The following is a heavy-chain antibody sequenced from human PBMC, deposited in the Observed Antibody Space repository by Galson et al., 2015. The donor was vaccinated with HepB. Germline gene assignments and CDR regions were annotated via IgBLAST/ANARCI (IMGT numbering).Heavy chain of an antibody. J-gene: IGHJ2*01. CDR2: ISSSSSYI. D-gene: IGHD6-13*01. CDR1: GFNFSSYS. Sequence: SLRLSCAASGFNFSSYSMNWVRQAPGKGLEWVSSISSSSSYIYYADSVKGRFTISRDNAKNSRYLQMNSLRAEDTAVYYCGAAAGPPDWYFDLWGRGTLVTVSS. CDR3: GAAAGPPDWYFDL. V-gene: IGHV3-21*01.